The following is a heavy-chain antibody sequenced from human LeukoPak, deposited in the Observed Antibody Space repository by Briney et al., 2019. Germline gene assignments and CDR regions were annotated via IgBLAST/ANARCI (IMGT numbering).Heavy chain of an antibody. CDR3: AKDTQWLVPALGMDV. V-gene: IGHV3-9*01. D-gene: IGHD6-19*01. Sequence: AGGSLRLSCAASGFTFDDYAMHWVRHARGKGLEWVSGISWNSGSIGYADSVKGRFTISRDNAKNSLYLQMNSLRAEDTALYYCAKDTQWLVPALGMDVWGQGPTVTVSS. CDR2: ISWNSGSI. CDR1: GFTFDDYA. J-gene: IGHJ6*02.